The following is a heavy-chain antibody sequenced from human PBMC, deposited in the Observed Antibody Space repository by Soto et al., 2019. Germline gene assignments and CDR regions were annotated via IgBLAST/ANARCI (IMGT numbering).Heavy chain of an antibody. Sequence: SETLSLTCTVSGGSISSYYWSWIRQPPGKGLEWIGYIYYSGSTNYNPSLKSRVTISVDTSKNQFSLKLSSVTAADTAVYYCASGRDNYGDYDYYYYMDVWGKGTTVTVSS. CDR2: IYYSGST. J-gene: IGHJ6*03. V-gene: IGHV4-59*08. CDR1: GGSISSYY. D-gene: IGHD4-17*01. CDR3: ASGRDNYGDYDYYYYMDV.